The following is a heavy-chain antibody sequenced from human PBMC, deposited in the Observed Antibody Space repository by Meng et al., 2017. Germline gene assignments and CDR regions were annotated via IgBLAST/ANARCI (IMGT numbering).Heavy chain of an antibody. CDR3: ARDYGSGSYAY. J-gene: IGHJ4*02. CDR2: IIPIPGIA. D-gene: IGHD3-10*01. CDR1: GGTFSSYT. V-gene: IGHV1-69*10. Sequence: VKVSCKASGGTFSSYTISWVRQAPGQGLEWMGRIIPIPGIANYAQKFQGRVTITADKSTSTAYMELSSLRSEDTAVYYCARDYGSGSYAYWGQGTLVTVSS.